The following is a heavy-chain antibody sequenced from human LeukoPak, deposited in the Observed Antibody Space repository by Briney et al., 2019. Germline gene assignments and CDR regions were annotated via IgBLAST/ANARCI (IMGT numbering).Heavy chain of an antibody. CDR1: GGSISSSSYY. CDR2: IYTSGST. J-gene: IGHJ5*02. Sequence: SETLSLTCTVSGGSISSSSYYWGWIRQPPGKGLEWIGRIYTSGSTNYNPSLKSRVTISVDTSKNQFSLKLSSVTAADTAVYYCARGGLPYYDFWSGYRNWFDPWGQGTLVTVSS. V-gene: IGHV4-39*07. D-gene: IGHD3-3*01. CDR3: ARGGLPYYDFWSGYRNWFDP.